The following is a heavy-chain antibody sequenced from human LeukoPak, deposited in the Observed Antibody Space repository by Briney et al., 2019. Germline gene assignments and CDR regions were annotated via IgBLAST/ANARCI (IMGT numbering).Heavy chain of an antibody. CDR3: ARDSSGDDNCFDY. Sequence: GGSLRLSCAASGFTVSSNYMSWVRQAPGKGLEWVSVIYSGGSTYYADSVKGRFTISRDSSKNTLYLQMNSLRAEDTAVYYCARDSSGDDNCFDYWGQGTLVTVSS. J-gene: IGHJ4*02. D-gene: IGHD5-12*01. CDR2: IYSGGST. CDR1: GFTVSSNY. V-gene: IGHV3-66*01.